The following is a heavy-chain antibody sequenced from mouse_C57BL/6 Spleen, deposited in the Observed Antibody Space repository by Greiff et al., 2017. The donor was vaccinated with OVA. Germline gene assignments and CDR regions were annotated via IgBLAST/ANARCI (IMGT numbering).Heavy chain of an antibody. Sequence: VQLQQSGAELVRPGTSVKVSCKASGYAFTNYLIEWVKQRPGQGLEWIGVINPGSGGTNYNEKFKGKATLTADKSSSTAYMQLSSLTSEDSAVYFCARDSSGHGAYWGQGTLGTVSA. J-gene: IGHJ3*01. CDR1: GYAFTNYL. V-gene: IGHV1-54*01. D-gene: IGHD3-2*02. CDR3: ARDSSGHGAY. CDR2: INPGSGGT.